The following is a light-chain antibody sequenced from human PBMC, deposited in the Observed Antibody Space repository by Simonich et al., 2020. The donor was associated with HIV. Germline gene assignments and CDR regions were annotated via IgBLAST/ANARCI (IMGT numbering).Light chain of an antibody. Sequence: SYELTQPPSVSVSPGQTARISCSRDALPNHFADWYQQKPRQVPVLVMVNDTERPSGFSARLSGSSSGTGVTLSISGVKAEDEADYYCRSADSSGTHRVFGGGTKLTVL. V-gene: IGLV3-25*03. CDR3: RSADSSGTHRV. CDR2: NDT. CDR1: ALPNHF. J-gene: IGLJ2*01.